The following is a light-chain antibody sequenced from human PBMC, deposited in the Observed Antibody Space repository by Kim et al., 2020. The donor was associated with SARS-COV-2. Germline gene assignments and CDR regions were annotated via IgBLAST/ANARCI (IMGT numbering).Light chain of an antibody. CDR1: QTISTW. J-gene: IGKJ2*01. V-gene: IGKV1-5*03. CDR2: LAS. Sequence: ASVGDRVTITCRASQTISTWLAWYQQKPGKAPKLLLYLASTLESGVPSRFSGSGSGTEFTLTSDSLQPDDFATYCCQHYIRFPYTFGQGTKLEI. CDR3: QHYIRFPYT.